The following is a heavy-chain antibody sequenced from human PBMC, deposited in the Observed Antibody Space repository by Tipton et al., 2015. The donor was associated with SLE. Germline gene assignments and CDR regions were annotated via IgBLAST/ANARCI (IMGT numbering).Heavy chain of an antibody. V-gene: IGHV4-34*01. Sequence: TLSLTCDVYGGSFSGYYWSWVRQPPGKGLEWIGEINHSGSTSYNPSLKSRVTISVDTSKSQFSLKLSSMTAADTAVYYCARASPLRFWYFDLWGRGTLVTVSS. CDR3: ARASPLRFWYFDL. J-gene: IGHJ2*01. CDR2: INHSGST. CDR1: GGSFSGYY.